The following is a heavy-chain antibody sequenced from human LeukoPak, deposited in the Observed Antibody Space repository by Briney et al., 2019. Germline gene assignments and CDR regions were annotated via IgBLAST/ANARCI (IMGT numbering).Heavy chain of an antibody. Sequence: GGSLRLSCVASGFTFNTYSMNWVRQAPGKGLEWVSSISVDSNYLYYVDSLRRRFTVSRDNTKNSLYLQMNSLRAEDTAVYYCVRVHCSGGGCYQRNDGLEIWGQGTMVTVSS. D-gene: IGHD2-15*01. CDR1: GFTFNTYS. V-gene: IGHV3-21*01. CDR3: VRVHCSGGGCYQRNDGLEI. CDR2: ISVDSNYL. J-gene: IGHJ3*02.